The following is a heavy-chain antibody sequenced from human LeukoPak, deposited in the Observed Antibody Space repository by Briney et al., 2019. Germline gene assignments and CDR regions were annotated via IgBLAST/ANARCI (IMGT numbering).Heavy chain of an antibody. D-gene: IGHD6-13*01. CDR2: INSDGSST. CDR3: ARDGVAAAVPFDY. V-gene: IGHV3-74*01. Sequence: GGSLRLYCAASGFTFSSYWMHWVRQAPGEGLVWVSRINSDGSSTSYADSVKGRFTISRDNAKNTLYLQMNSLRAEDTAVYYCARDGVAAAVPFDYWGQGTLVTVSS. CDR1: GFTFSSYW. J-gene: IGHJ4*02.